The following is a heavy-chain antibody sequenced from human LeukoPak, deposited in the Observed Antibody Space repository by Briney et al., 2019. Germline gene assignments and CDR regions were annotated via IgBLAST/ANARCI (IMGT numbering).Heavy chain of an antibody. CDR3: ARQGSGSYSYYYYMDV. Sequence: SETLSLTCAVYGGSFSGYYWTWIRQPPGKGLEWIGEINHSGSTNYNPSLKSQVTISVDTSKNQVSLKLRSVTAADTAVYYCARQGSGSYSYYYYMDVWGKGTTVTISS. J-gene: IGHJ6*03. D-gene: IGHD3-10*01. V-gene: IGHV4-34*01. CDR1: GGSFSGYY. CDR2: INHSGST.